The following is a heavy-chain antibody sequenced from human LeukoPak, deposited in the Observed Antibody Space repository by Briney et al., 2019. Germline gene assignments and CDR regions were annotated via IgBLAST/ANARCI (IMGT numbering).Heavy chain of an antibody. CDR3: ARGHSSGIYRGFDY. D-gene: IGHD3-22*01. J-gene: IGHJ4*02. CDR2: ISYDGSNK. CDR1: GFTFSSYA. Sequence: PGGSLRLSCAASGFTFSSYAMHWVRQAPGKGLEWVAVISYDGSNKYYADSVKGRFTNSRDNSKNTLYLQMNSLRAEDTAVYYCARGHSSGIYRGFDYWGQGTLVTVSS. V-gene: IGHV3-30-3*01.